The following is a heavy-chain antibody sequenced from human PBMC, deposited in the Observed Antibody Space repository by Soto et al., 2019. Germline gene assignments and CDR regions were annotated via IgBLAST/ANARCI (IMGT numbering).Heavy chain of an antibody. CDR1: GFTFSSYA. CDR3: ARDYARGCSGGSCYADYYYYGMDV. V-gene: IGHV3-30-3*01. Sequence: GGSLRLSCAASGFTFSSYAMHWVRQAPGKGLEWVAVISYDGSNKYYADSVKGRFTISRDNSKNTLYLQMNSLRAEDTAVYYCARDYARGCSGGSCYADYYYYGMDVWGQGTTVTVSS. D-gene: IGHD2-15*01. J-gene: IGHJ6*02. CDR2: ISYDGSNK.